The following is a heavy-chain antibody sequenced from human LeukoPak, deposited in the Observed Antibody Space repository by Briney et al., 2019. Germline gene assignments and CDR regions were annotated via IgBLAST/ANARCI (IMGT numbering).Heavy chain of an antibody. V-gene: IGHV1-69*06. D-gene: IGHD3-10*01. CDR2: IIPIFGTV. CDR1: GGTFSSYA. J-gene: IGHJ4*02. CDR3: APEFTMVRGATYYFDY. Sequence: SVKVSCKASGGTFSSYAISWVRQAPGQGREWMGGIIPIFGTVNYAQKFQGRVTITADKSTSTAYMELSSLRSEDTAVYYCAPEFTMVRGATYYFDYWGQGTLVTVSS.